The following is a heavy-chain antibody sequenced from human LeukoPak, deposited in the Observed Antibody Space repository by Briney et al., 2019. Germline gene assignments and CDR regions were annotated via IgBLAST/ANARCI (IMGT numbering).Heavy chain of an antibody. CDR1: GFTVSSNY. CDR3: ARVGYSYGYQYYFDY. CDR2: IYSGGST. V-gene: IGHV3-66*01. Sequence: TGGSLRLSCAASGFTVSSNYMSWVRQAPGKGLEWVSVIYSGGSTYYADSVKGRFTISRDNSKNTLYLQMNSLRAEDTAVYYCARVGYSYGYQYYFDYWGQGTLVTVSS. D-gene: IGHD5-18*01. J-gene: IGHJ4*02.